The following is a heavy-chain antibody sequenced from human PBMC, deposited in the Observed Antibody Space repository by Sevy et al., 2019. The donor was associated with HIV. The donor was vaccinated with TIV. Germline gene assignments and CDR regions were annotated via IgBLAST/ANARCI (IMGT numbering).Heavy chain of an antibody. D-gene: IGHD3-10*01. CDR2: INQDGSKK. CDR1: GFTFSTYW. V-gene: IGHV3-7*01. CDR3: ARVGIFEGSESQFRFIDY. Sequence: GGSLRLSCAASGFTFSTYWMTWVRQAPGKGLEWVANINQDGSKKNYVHSMKGRFTISRDNAKNSLYVQMNSLRAEDTAVYYCARVGIFEGSESQFRFIDYWGQGILVTVSS. J-gene: IGHJ4*02.